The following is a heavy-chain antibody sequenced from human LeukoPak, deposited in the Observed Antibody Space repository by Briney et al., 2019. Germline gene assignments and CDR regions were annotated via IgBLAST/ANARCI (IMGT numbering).Heavy chain of an antibody. J-gene: IGHJ4*02. V-gene: IGHV4-34*01. D-gene: IGHD6-19*01. CDR3: ARGRGMAVASDY. Sequence: SETLSLTCAVYGGSFSGYYWSWIRQPPGEGLEWIGEINHSGSTNYNPSLKSRVTISVDTSKSQFSLKLSSVTAADTAVYYCARGRGMAVASDYWGQGTLVTVSS. CDR1: GGSFSGYY. CDR2: INHSGST.